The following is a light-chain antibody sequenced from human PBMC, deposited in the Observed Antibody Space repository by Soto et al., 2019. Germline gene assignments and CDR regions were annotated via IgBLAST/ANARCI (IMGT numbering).Light chain of an antibody. Sequence: QSVLTQPASVSGSAGQSITISCSGTMRDVGAYNLVSWYQQHPGTAPKLIIFDDNVRPSGVPDRFSASKSGTTASLAITGLQTEDEADYYCQSFDSALLAYVFGTGTKLTVL. CDR3: QSFDSALLAYV. J-gene: IGLJ1*01. CDR1: MRDVGAYNL. CDR2: DDN. V-gene: IGLV2-14*03.